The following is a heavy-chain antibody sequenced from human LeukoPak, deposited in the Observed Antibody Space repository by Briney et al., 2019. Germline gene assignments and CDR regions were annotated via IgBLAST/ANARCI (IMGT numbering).Heavy chain of an antibody. J-gene: IGHJ6*02. CDR3: AREMYSSNSLYWYYGMDV. CDR2: LKTDGSTA. V-gene: IGHV3-74*01. Sequence: PGGSLRLSCAASGFTFSNAWMHWVRQAPGKGLVWVSRLKTDGSTAVYADSVKGRFTISRDNAKNTLYLEMNSLRPEDTAVYFCAREMYSSNSLYWYYGMDVWGQGTTVTVSS. CDR1: GFTFSNAW. D-gene: IGHD6-19*01.